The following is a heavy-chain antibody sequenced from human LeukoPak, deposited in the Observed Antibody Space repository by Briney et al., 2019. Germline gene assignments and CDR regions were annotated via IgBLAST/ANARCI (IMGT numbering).Heavy chain of an antibody. CDR3: ARMPRGPDV. CDR1: GFTFSSYW. J-gene: IGHJ6*04. V-gene: IGHV3-7*01. Sequence: GGSLRLSCAASGFTFSSYWMVWVRQAPGKGLEWVASIKQDGSEKYYVDSMKGRFTISRDNAKNSLYLQMNSLRAEDTAVYYCARMPRGPDVWGRGTTVTVSS. D-gene: IGHD2-2*01. CDR2: IKQDGSEK.